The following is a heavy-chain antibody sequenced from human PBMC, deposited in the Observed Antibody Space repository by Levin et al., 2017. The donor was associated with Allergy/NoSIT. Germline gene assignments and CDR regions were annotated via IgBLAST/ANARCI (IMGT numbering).Heavy chain of an antibody. CDR2: ISSTTYYT. J-gene: IGHJ4*02. V-gene: IGHV3-11*06. D-gene: IGHD4-11*01. CDR1: GFTFSDYY. Sequence: GALRLSCAASGFTFSDYYMSWIRQAPGKGLEWISTISSTTYYTNYADSVKGRFAISRDNAKNSLYLEMNSLRADDTAFYYCARVDGYSNLMRADSWGQGTQVTVSS. CDR3: ARVDGYSNLMRADS.